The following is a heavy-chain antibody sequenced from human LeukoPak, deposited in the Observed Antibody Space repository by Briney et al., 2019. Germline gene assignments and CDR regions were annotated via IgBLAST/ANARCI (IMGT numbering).Heavy chain of an antibody. CDR2: IYYSGST. D-gene: IGHD2-2*01. CDR1: GGSISSGDYY. V-gene: IGHV4-30-4*01. Sequence: SETLPLTCTVSGGSISSGDYYWSWIRQPPGKGLEWIGYIYYSGSTYYNPSLKSRVTISVDTSKNQFSLKLSPVTAADTAVYYCARAPPGCSSTSCYATRFDYWGQGTLVTVSS. J-gene: IGHJ4*02. CDR3: ARAPPGCSSTSCYATRFDY.